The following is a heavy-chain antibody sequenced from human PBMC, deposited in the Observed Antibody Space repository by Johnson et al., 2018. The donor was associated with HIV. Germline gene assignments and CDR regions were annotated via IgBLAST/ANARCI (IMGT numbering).Heavy chain of an antibody. CDR3: AKDIYSVSKIRGLIAPALENHGMDV. D-gene: IGHD3-10*01. CDR1: GFTFSNHH. J-gene: IGHJ3*01. CDR2: ISFDGSNK. V-gene: IGHV3-30*18. Sequence: QLVESGGGVVQPGGSLRLSCAVSGFTFSNHHMTWVRQAPGKGLEWVAVISFDGSNKYYTDSVKGRFNISRDNSKNTLFLHMSDLRPEDTAVYYCAKDIYSVSKIRGLIAPALENHGMDVWGQWTMVTVS.